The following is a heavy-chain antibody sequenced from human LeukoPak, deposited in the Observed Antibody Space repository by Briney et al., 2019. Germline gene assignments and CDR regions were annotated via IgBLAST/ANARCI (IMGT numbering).Heavy chain of an antibody. Sequence: GGSLRLTCEASGFSFPYRMSWVRQAPGRGLECVSGITNNGENTYYADSVKGRFTISRDNPKNSLYLQMNSLRAEDTAVYYCARGPAEVIAVALHSWGQGTLVTVSS. CDR3: ARGPAEVIAVALHS. V-gene: IGHV3-21*01. J-gene: IGHJ4*02. D-gene: IGHD6-19*01. CDR1: GFSFPYR. CDR2: ITNNGENT.